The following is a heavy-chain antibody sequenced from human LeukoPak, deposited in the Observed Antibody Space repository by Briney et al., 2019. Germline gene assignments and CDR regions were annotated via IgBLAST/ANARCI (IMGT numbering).Heavy chain of an antibody. CDR1: GGSFSGYY. J-gene: IGHJ6*04. D-gene: IGHD3-10*01. Sequence: PSETLSLTCAVYGGSFSGYYWSWIRQPPGKGLEWIGEINHSGSTNYNPSLKSRVTISVDTSKNQFSLELSSVTAAGTAVYYCARGRYYGSGSYYAYYYYGMDVWGKGTTVTVSS. V-gene: IGHV4-34*01. CDR2: INHSGST. CDR3: ARGRYYGSGSYYAYYYYGMDV.